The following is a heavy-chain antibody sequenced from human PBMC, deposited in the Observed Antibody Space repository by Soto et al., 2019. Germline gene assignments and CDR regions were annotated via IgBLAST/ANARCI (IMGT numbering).Heavy chain of an antibody. V-gene: IGHV5-51*01. CDR2: IYPGDSDT. CDR1: GYSFTSYW. J-gene: IGHJ6*04. Sequence: GESLQISCKGSGYSFTSYWIGCVRQMPGKGLEWIGIIYPGDSDTRYSPSFQGQVTISADKSISTAYLQWSSLKASDTAMYYCARRGAHIAAAGRRGSYYSYGMDFWGKGTKVTVS. D-gene: IGHD6-13*01. CDR3: ARRGAHIAAAGRRGSYYSYGMDF.